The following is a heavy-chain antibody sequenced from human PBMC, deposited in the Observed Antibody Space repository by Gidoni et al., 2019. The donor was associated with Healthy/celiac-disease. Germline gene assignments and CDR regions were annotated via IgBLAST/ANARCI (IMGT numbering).Heavy chain of an antibody. J-gene: IGHJ5*02. V-gene: IGHV3-30-3*01. D-gene: IGHD6-13*01. CDR1: GFTFSSYA. CDR2: ISYDGSNK. CDR3: ARVRIAAAGRGWFDP. Sequence: QVQLVESGGGVVQPGRSLRLSCAASGFTFSSYAMHWVRQAPGKGLEWVAVISYDGSNKYYADSVKGRFTISRDNSKNTLYLQMNSLRAEDTAVYYCARVRIAAAGRGWFDPWGQGTLVTVSS.